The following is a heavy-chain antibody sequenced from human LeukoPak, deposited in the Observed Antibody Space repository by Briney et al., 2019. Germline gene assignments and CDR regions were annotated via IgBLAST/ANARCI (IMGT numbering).Heavy chain of an antibody. J-gene: IGHJ4*02. CDR1: GFSLSTRGMR. Sequence: ASGPALVKPTQTLTLTCTFSGFSLSTRGMRVSWIRQPPGKALEWLARIDWDDDKFYSTSLKTRLTISKDTSKNQVVLTMTNMDPVDTATYYCARSIVGGYYFDYWGQGTLVTVSS. CDR2: IDWDDDK. CDR3: ARSIVGGYYFDY. D-gene: IGHD1-26*01. V-gene: IGHV2-70*04.